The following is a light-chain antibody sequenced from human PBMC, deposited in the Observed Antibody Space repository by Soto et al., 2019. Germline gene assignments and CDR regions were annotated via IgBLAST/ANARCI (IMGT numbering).Light chain of an antibody. V-gene: IGKV2-28*01. J-gene: IGKJ4*01. CDR1: QSLLHSNGYNY. CDR2: LGS. CDR3: MQALQTPLT. Sequence: DIVMTQSPLSLPVTPGEPASISCRSSQSLLHSNGYNYLDWYLQKPGQSPQLLIYLGSNRASGVPDRFSGSGSGTDFTLNISRVEAEDVGVYYYMQALQTPLTFGGGTKVEIK.